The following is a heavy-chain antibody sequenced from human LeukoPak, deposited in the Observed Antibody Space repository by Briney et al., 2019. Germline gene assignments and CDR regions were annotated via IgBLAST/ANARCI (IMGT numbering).Heavy chain of an antibody. CDR3: TELVCATRVIDN. V-gene: IGHV3-15*01. CDR1: GFTFSNAW. CDR2: IKSKTNGGAT. Sequence: GGSLRLSCAAPGFTFSNAWMTCVRQAPGKGLEWVGRIKSKTNGGATDYAAPVKGRFTISRDDSKNTLYLQMNSLKTKDTAMYYCTELVCATRVIDNWGQGTLVTVSS. D-gene: IGHD1-26*01. J-gene: IGHJ4*02.